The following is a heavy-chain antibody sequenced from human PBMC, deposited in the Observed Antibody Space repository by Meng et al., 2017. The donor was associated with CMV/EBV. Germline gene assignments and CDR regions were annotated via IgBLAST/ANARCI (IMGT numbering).Heavy chain of an antibody. Sequence: VQLQEQGPGRVTPSRTLSLTCTVSGGSIRSGEYYWSWIRQPPGKGLEWIGYIYYSGSTYYNPSLKSRVTISVDTSKNQFSLKLSSVTAADTAVYYCAREGDNPFDYWGQGTLVTVSS. CDR2: IYYSGST. V-gene: IGHV4-30-4*08. CDR3: AREGDNPFDY. D-gene: IGHD2-21*02. J-gene: IGHJ4*02. CDR1: GGSIRSGEYY.